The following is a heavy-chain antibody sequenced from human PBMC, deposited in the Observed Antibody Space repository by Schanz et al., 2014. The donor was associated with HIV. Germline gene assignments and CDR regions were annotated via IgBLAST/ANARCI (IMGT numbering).Heavy chain of an antibody. D-gene: IGHD6-19*01. J-gene: IGHJ4*02. Sequence: QVQLVQSGAEVKMPGASVKVSCKSSGYTFSDYYMHWLRQAPGQGLEWMGWINTRTGDTIYAERLQGRVTLTRDTSINTAYMELTTLRSDDTALYYCAIPSSGWSTFDYWGQGTLVTVSS. V-gene: IGHV1-2*02. CDR3: AIPSSGWSTFDY. CDR1: GYTFSDYY. CDR2: INTRTGDT.